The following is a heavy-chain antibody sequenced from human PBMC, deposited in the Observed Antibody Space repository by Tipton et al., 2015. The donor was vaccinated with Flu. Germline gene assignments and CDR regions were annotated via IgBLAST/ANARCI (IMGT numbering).Heavy chain of an antibody. CDR3: ARDLPWGKVWDGMDV. CDR2: IYASGAI. CDR1: DGSIRSNY. D-gene: IGHD3-16*01. J-gene: IGHJ6*02. V-gene: IGHV4-4*07. Sequence: TLSLTCTVSDGSIRSNYWSWIRQSAGKGLEWIGRIYASGAIDYNPSLKNRVTMSVAPSKGQFSLKLSSVTPADTAVYYCARDLPWGKVWDGMDVWGQGTTVTVSS.